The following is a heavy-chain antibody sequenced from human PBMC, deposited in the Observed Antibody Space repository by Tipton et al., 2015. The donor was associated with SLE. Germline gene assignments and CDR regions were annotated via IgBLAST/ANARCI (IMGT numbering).Heavy chain of an antibody. D-gene: IGHD5/OR15-5a*01. J-gene: IGHJ4*02. CDR3: AKWAVVSTIPYYFDY. CDR1: GFTFRSYG. V-gene: IGHV3-30*02. Sequence: SLRLSCAASGFTFRSYGMPWVRQPPGKGLEWVAFIRSDGTNKYYVDSVQGRFTISRDNSKNTLYLQMNSLTAEDTAVYYCAKWAVVSTIPYYFDYWGQGTLVTVSS. CDR2: IRSDGTNK.